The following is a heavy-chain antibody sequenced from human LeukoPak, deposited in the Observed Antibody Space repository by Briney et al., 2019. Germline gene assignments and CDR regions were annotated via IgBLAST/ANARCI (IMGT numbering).Heavy chain of an antibody. CDR3: AKARSGGVIVPRYFDY. Sequence: GGSLRLSCAASGFTFDDYAMHWVRQAPGKGLEWVSGISWNSGSIGYADSVKGRSTISRDNAKNSLYLQMNSLRAEDAALYYCAKARSGGVIVPRYFDYWGQGTLVTVSS. CDR1: GFTFDDYA. D-gene: IGHD3-16*02. CDR2: ISWNSGSI. V-gene: IGHV3-9*01. J-gene: IGHJ4*02.